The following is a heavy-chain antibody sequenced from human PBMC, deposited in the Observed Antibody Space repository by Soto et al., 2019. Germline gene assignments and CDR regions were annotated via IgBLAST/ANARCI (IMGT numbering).Heavy chain of an antibody. D-gene: IGHD2-15*01. V-gene: IGHV3-64*01. CDR1: GFTFSSYA. CDR3: AGEISACSGGSCYDAFDI. CDR2: ISSNGGST. Sequence: GGSLRLSCAASGFTFSSYAMHWVRQAPGKGLEYVSAISSNGGSTYYANSVKGRFTISRDNSKNTLYLQMGSLRAEDMAVYYCAGEISACSGGSCYDAFDIWGQGTMVTVSS. J-gene: IGHJ3*02.